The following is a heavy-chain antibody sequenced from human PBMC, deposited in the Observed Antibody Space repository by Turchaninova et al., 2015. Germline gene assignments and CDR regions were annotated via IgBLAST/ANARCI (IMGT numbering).Heavy chain of an antibody. D-gene: IGHD2-21*01. V-gene: IGHV3-74*01. CDR2: IDDERNYT. J-gene: IGHJ5*02. CDR1: GVSVKVDW. Sequence: ESQLVEWGVWVGLCERGGSLCVVCGAVGVSVKVDWMTWVGQATGKGMEWIARIDDERNYTTYAGSVKCRFAVARDNARNTLFLEMNSLGVEDTAVYYCTRGIPHDLWGRGTQVTVSS. CDR3: TRGIPHDL.